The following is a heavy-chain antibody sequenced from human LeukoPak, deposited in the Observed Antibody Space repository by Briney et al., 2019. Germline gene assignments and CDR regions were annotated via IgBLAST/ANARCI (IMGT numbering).Heavy chain of an antibody. J-gene: IGHJ6*02. Sequence: ASVKVSCKASGYTFTSYAMHWVCQAPGQRLEWMGWINAGNGNTKYSQKFQGRVTITRDTSASTAYMELSSLRSEDTAVYYCARDLRPTHYYYYYGMDVWGQGTTVTVSS. CDR3: ARDLRPTHYYYYYGMDV. V-gene: IGHV1-3*01. CDR1: GYTFTSYA. D-gene: IGHD6-6*01. CDR2: INAGNGNT.